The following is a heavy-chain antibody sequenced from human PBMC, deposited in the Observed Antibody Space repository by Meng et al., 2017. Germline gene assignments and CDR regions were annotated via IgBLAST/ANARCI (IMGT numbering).Heavy chain of an antibody. CDR1: GFTFSSYG. Sequence: GESLKISCAASGFTFSSYGMHWVRQAPGKGLEWVAVIWYDGSNKYYADSVKGRFTISRDNSKNTLYLQMNSLRAEDTAVYYCARVGKELVWSNYRYYYGMDVWGQGTTVTVSS. V-gene: IGHV3-33*01. J-gene: IGHJ6*02. CDR3: ARVGKELVWSNYRYYYGMDV. D-gene: IGHD4-11*01. CDR2: IWYDGSNK.